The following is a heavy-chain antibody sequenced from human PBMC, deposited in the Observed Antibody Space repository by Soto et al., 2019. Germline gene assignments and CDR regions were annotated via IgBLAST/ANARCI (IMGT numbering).Heavy chain of an antibody. CDR3: ARDGCSGGSCYLFQH. Sequence: SETLSLTCSVSGDSVSSGRYFWSWIRQSPVKGLEWIGNIYYSGSTNYNPSLKSRVTISVDTSKNQFSLKLSSVTAADTAVYYCARDGCSGGSCYLFQHWGQGTLVTVSS. CDR2: IYYSGST. CDR1: GDSVSSGRYF. V-gene: IGHV4-61*01. D-gene: IGHD2-15*01. J-gene: IGHJ1*01.